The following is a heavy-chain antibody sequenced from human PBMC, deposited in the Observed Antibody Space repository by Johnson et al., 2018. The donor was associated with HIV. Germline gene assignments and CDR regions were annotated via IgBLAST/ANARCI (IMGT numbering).Heavy chain of an antibody. CDR3: ARVWGTYYNFWSGTLPFYAFDI. Sequence: QVQLVESGGGLVKPGGSLRLSCAASGFTFSDYSMTWIRQAPGKGLEWVSYISGSGSYRDYSDSVKGRFTISRDNAKNTLYLQMNSLRAEDTAVYYCARVWGTYYNFWSGTLPFYAFDIWGQGTMVTVSS. V-gene: IGHV3-11*06. J-gene: IGHJ3*02. D-gene: IGHD3-3*01. CDR1: GFTFSDYS. CDR2: ISGSGSYR.